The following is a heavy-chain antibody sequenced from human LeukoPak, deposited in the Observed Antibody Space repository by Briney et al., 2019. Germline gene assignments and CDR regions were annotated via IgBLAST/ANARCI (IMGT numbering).Heavy chain of an antibody. CDR3: ARRSKFGSYPYYYYGMDV. Sequence: SETLSLTCTVSGGSISNYYWSWIRQPPGKGLEWIGYIYYSGSTNNNPSLKSRVTISVDTSKNQFSLKLSSVTAADTAVYYCARRSKFGSYPYYYYGMDVWGQGTTVTVSS. CDR2: IYYSGST. J-gene: IGHJ6*02. CDR1: GGSISNYY. D-gene: IGHD3-16*02. V-gene: IGHV4-59*08.